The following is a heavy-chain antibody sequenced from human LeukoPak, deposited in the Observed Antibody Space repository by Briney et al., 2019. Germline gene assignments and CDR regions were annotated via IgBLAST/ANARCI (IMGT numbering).Heavy chain of an antibody. D-gene: IGHD3-10*01. CDR3: ARGSRTSSMVRGVYPY. V-gene: IGHV4-34*01. J-gene: IGHJ4*02. CDR2: INHSGST. Sequence: PSETLSLTCAVYGGSFSGYYWSWIRQPPGKGLEWIGEINHSGSTNYNPSLKSRVTISVDTSKNQFSLKLSSVTAADTAVYYCARGSRTSSMVRGVYPYWGQGTLVTASS. CDR1: GGSFSGYY.